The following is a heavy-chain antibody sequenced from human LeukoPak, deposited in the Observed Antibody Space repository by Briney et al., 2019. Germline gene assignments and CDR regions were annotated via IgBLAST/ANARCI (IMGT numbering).Heavy chain of an antibody. V-gene: IGHV1-69*13. Sequence: SVKVSCKASGYTFTGYYMHWVRQAPGQGLEWMGGIIPIFGTANYAQKFQGRVTITADESTSTAYMELSSLRSGDTAVYYCAREGVAARLYYFDYWGQGTLVTVSS. J-gene: IGHJ4*02. CDR3: AREGVAARLYYFDY. CDR2: IIPIFGTA. CDR1: GYTFTGYY. D-gene: IGHD6-6*01.